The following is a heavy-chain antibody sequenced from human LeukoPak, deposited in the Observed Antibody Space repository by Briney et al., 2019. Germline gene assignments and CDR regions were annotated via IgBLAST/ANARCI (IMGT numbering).Heavy chain of an antibody. CDR2: ISGNGGDT. J-gene: IGHJ5*02. Sequence: GGSLRLSCAASGFTFSSCAMSWVRQAPGKGLEWVSVISGNGGDTYYADSVKGRFTISRDNSKNTLYLQMNSLRAEDTAVYYCAKAPMYNWNDVWFDPWGQGTLVTVSS. CDR1: GFTFSSCA. D-gene: IGHD1-20*01. V-gene: IGHV3-23*01. CDR3: AKAPMYNWNDVWFDP.